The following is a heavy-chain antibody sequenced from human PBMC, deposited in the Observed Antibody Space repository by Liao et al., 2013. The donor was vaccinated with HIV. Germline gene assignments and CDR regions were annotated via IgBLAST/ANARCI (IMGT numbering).Heavy chain of an antibody. V-gene: IGHV4-59*10. D-gene: IGHD3-3*01. CDR3: ARVVTYDFWSGYSDYMDV. J-gene: IGHJ6*03. Sequence: QVQLQQWGAGLLKPSETLSLTCAVYGGSFSDYYWSWIRQPAGKGLEWIGRIYSSGSTNYNPSLKSRVTISVDTSKNQFSLKVSSVTAADTAVYYCARVVTYDFWSGYSDYMDVWGKGTTVTVSS. CDR2: IYSSGST. CDR1: GGSFSDYY.